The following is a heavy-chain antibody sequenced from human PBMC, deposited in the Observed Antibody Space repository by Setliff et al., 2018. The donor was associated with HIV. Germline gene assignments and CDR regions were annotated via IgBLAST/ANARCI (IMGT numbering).Heavy chain of an antibody. CDR2: INTSGGRT. Sequence: GESLKISCAASGFTFSRYSMTWVRQVPGKGLEWISEINTSGGRTYYADSVKGRFTISRDNSQNTLFLQMNSLRAGDTAIYYCARGSYGSFDYWGLGTLVTVSS. CDR1: GFTFSRYS. CDR3: ARGSYGSFDY. V-gene: IGHV3-23*01. J-gene: IGHJ4*02. D-gene: IGHD3-10*01.